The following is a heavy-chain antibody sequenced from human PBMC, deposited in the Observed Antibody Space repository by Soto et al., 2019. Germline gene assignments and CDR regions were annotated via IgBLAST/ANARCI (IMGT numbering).Heavy chain of an antibody. CDR2: ISSSGSNI. CDR1: GFTFSSYE. V-gene: IGHV3-48*03. J-gene: IGHJ6*02. CDR3: TRNPEYYDFWSGTPG. Sequence: GGSLRLSCAASGFTFSSYEMNWVRQAPGKGLEWVSYISSSGSNIYYADSVKGRFTISRDNAKNSLYLQMNSLRAEDTAVYYCTRNPEYYDFWSGTPGWGQGTTVTVSS. D-gene: IGHD3-3*01.